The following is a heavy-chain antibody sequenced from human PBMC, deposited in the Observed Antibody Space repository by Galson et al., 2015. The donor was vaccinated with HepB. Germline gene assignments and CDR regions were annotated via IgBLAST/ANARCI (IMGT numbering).Heavy chain of an antibody. J-gene: IGHJ4*02. CDR3: VGRVKIFDY. CDR2: ISSDGGST. V-gene: IGHV3-64D*06. D-gene: IGHD2-21*01. CDR1: GFTFNMYA. Sequence: SLRLSCAASGFTFNMYAMHWVRQAPGKGLEYVSAISSDGGSTFYADSVKDRFTISRDNSKNTVYLQMSSLRAEDTAVYYCVGRVKIFDYWGQGTLVTVSS.